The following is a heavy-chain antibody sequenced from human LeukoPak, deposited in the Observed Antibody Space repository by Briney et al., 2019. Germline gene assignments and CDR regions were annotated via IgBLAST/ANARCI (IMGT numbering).Heavy chain of an antibody. D-gene: IGHD3-22*01. V-gene: IGHV4-4*07. CDR3: ARDRGTPDYYDTSGYDY. J-gene: IGHJ4*02. CDR1: GGSISSYY. Sequence: PSETLSLTCTVSGGSISSYYWSWIRQPAGKGLEWIGCIYTSGSTNYNPSLKSRVTISVDKSKNQFSLKLSSVTAADTAVYYCARDRGTPDYYDTSGYDYWGQGTLVTVSS. CDR2: IYTSGST.